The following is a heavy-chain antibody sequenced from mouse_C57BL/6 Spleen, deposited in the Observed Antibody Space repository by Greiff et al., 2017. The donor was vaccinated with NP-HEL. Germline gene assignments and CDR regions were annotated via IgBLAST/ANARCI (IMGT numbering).Heavy chain of an antibody. V-gene: IGHV5-17*01. CDR3: ARQAGTLYYFDY. Sequence: EVQLVESGGGLVKPGGSLKLSCAASGFTFSDYGMHWVRQAPEKGLEWVAYISSGSSTSYYADTVKGRFTISRDNAKNTLFLQMTSLRSEDTAMYYCARQAGTLYYFDYWGQGTTLTVSS. CDR2: ISSGSSTS. CDR1: GFTFSDYG. J-gene: IGHJ2*01. D-gene: IGHD3-2*02.